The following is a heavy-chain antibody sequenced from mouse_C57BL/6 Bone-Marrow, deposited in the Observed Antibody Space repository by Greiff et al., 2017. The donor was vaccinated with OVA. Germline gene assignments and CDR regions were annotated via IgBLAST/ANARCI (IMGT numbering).Heavy chain of an antibody. V-gene: IGHV14-4*01. CDR3: TTYDSSGYIYYAMDY. Sequence: EVQLQQSGAELVRPGASVKLSCTASGFNIKDDYMHWVKQRPEQGLEWIGWIDPENGDTEYASKFQGKATITADTSSNTAYLQLSSLTSEDTAVYYCTTYDSSGYIYYAMDYWGQGTSVTVSS. J-gene: IGHJ4*01. D-gene: IGHD3-2*02. CDR1: GFNIKDDY. CDR2: IDPENGDT.